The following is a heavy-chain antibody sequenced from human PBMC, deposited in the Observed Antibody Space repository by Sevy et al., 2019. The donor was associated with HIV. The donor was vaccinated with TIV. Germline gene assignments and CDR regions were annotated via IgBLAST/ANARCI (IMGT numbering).Heavy chain of an antibody. J-gene: IGHJ4*02. CDR1: GFTFSNYA. D-gene: IGHD3-10*01. Sequence: GGSLRLSCAATGFTFSNYAMHWVRQAPGKGMEWVAIIWSDGAYQYHGDSVKGRFTISRDNSKNTLYVQMNKVRVEDTAVYYYARGGCYYGNAAYYALDSWRQGTLVTVSS. CDR2: IWSDGAYQ. CDR3: ARGGCYYGNAAYYALDS. V-gene: IGHV3-33*01.